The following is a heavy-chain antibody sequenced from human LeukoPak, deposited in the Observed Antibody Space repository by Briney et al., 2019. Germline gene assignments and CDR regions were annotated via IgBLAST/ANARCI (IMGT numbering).Heavy chain of an antibody. CDR3: AAGEDY. V-gene: IGHV4-59*01. CDR1: GGSISSSY. Sequence: PSETLSLTCTVSGGSISSSYWSWIRQPPGKGQEWIGYIYYIGSTNYNPSLKSRVTISVDTSKNQFSLKLTSVTAADTAVYYCAAGEDYWGQGTLVTVSS. CDR2: IYYIGST. J-gene: IGHJ4*02. D-gene: IGHD3-16*01.